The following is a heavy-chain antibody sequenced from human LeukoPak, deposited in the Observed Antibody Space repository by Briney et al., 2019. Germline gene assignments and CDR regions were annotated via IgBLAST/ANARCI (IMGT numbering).Heavy chain of an antibody. D-gene: IGHD2-15*01. CDR3: ARMPIDCSGGSCYKGFNY. CDR1: GFTFSSYS. V-gene: IGHV3-21*01. Sequence: GGSLRLSCAASGFTFSSYSMNWVRQAPGKGLEWVSSISSSSSYIYYADSVKGRFTISRDNAKNSLYLQMNSLRAEDTAVYYCARMPIDCSGGSCYKGFNYWGQGTPVTVSS. CDR2: ISSSSSYI. J-gene: IGHJ4*02.